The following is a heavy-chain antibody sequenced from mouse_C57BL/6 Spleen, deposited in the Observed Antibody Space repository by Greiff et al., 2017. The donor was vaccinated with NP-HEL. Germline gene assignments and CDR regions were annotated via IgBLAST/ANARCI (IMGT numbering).Heavy chain of an antibody. CDR1: GYAFSSSW. CDR3: ARSGWLLPYFDY. V-gene: IGHV1-82*01. D-gene: IGHD2-3*01. J-gene: IGHJ2*01. Sequence: QVQLQQSGPELVKPGASVKISCKASGYAFSSSWMNWVKQRPGKGLEWIGRIYPGDGDTNYNGKFKGKATLTADKSSSTAYMQLSSLTSDDSAVYFCARSGWLLPYFDYWGQGTTLTVAS. CDR2: IYPGDGDT.